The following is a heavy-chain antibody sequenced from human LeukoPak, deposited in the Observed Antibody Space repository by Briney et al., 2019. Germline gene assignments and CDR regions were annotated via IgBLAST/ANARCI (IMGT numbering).Heavy chain of an antibody. D-gene: IGHD6-13*01. CDR2: IYSGGST. V-gene: IGHV3-53*01. CDR3: ARGRASSLPDVIGYYFDY. Sequence: GGSLRLSCAASGFTVSSNYMSWVRQAPGKGLEWVSVIYSGGSTYYADSVKGRFTISRDNSKNTLYLQMNSLRAEDTAVYYCARGRASSLPDVIGYYFDYWGQGTLVTVSS. CDR1: GFTVSSNY. J-gene: IGHJ4*02.